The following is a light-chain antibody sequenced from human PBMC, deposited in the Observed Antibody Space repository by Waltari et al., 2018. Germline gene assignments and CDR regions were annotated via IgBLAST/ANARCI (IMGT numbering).Light chain of an antibody. CDR2: VNS. V-gene: IGLV1-40*01. Sequence: QSVLTQPPSVSGAPGQRVTISCTGNSSNIGAGYDVHWYQLLPGTAPKLLIYVNSGRPSGAPDRFSGSRSGTSASLAITGLRPEDEADYYCQSYDSSLSGRVFGGGTKLTVL. CDR3: QSYDSSLSGRV. J-gene: IGLJ2*01. CDR1: SSNIGAGYD.